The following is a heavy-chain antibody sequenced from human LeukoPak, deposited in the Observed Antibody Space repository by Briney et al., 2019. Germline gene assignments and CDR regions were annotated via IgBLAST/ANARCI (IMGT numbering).Heavy chain of an antibody. Sequence: PSETLSLTCTVSGGSISSSSYYWGWIRQPPGKGLEWIGSIYYSGSTYYNPSLKSRVTISVDTSKNQFSLKLSSVTAADTAVYYCARPTYYYDSSGYYDASDIWGQGTMVTVSS. CDR2: IYYSGST. D-gene: IGHD3-22*01. CDR1: GGSISSSSYY. V-gene: IGHV4-39*01. CDR3: ARPTYYYDSSGYYDASDI. J-gene: IGHJ3*02.